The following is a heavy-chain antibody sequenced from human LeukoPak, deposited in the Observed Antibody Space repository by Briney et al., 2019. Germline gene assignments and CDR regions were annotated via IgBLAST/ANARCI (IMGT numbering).Heavy chain of an antibody. J-gene: IGHJ4*02. CDR2: ISSDGSSS. CDR1: GFTFSSSW. V-gene: IGHV3-74*01. Sequence: GGSLRLSCEASGFTFSSSWMHWVRQAPGKGLVWVSRISSDGSSSSYADSVKGRFTISRDNAKNTLSPQMNSLRAEDTAVYYCARSSGYGYDYWGQGTLVTVSS. D-gene: IGHD5-18*01. CDR3: ARSSGYGYDY.